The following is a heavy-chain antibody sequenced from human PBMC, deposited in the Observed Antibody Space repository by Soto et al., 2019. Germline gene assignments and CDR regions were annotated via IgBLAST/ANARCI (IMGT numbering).Heavy chain of an antibody. V-gene: IGHV3-11*05. CDR2: ISSTGTYT. J-gene: IGHJ5*02. Sequence: GVSWPLSCRTFGFSFSDSYMSWIRQAPGKGLEWVSYISSTGTYTNYADSVKGRFTISRDNAKNSLYLQMYSLRAEDTAVYYCARESPFDPWGQGTLVTVSS. CDR1: GFSFSDSY. CDR3: ARESPFDP.